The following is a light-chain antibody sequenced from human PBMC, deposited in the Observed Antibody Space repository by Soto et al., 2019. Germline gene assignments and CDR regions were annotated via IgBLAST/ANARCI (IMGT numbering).Light chain of an antibody. V-gene: IGLV2-14*01. J-gene: IGLJ2*01. CDR3: SSYTSSTTRV. Sequence: QSVLTQPASVSGSPGQSITISCTGTSSDVVGYNYVSWYQQHPGKAPNLMIYEVSNRPSGVSNRFSGSKSGNTASLTISGLQAEDEADYYCSSYTSSTTRVFGGGTKVTVL. CDR2: EVS. CDR1: SSDVVGYNY.